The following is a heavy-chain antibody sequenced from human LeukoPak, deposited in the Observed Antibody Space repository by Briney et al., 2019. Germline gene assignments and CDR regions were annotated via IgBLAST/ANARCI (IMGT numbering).Heavy chain of an antibody. J-gene: IGHJ6*02. CDR2: ISYDGSNK. CDR1: GFTFSSYA. CDR3: ATGGVVVPAAIQGKYYYYGMDV. D-gene: IGHD2-2*02. V-gene: IGHV3-30-3*01. Sequence: PGGSLRLSCAASGFTFSSYAMHWVRQAPGKGLECVAVISYDGSNKYYADSVKGRFTISRDNSKNTLYLQMNSLRAEDTAVYYCATGGVVVPAAIQGKYYYYGMDVWGQGTTVTVSS.